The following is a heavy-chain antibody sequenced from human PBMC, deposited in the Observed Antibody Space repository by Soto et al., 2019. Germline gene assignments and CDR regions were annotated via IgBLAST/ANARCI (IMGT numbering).Heavy chain of an antibody. CDR3: ARDLDDSSGYPDY. Sequence: GGSLRLSCAASGFTFSSYGMHWVRQAPGKGLEWVAVIWYDGSNKYYADSVKGRFTISRDNSKNTLYLQMNSLRAEDTAVYYCARDLDDSSGYPDYWGQGTLVTVSS. J-gene: IGHJ4*02. CDR2: IWYDGSNK. D-gene: IGHD3-22*01. V-gene: IGHV3-33*01. CDR1: GFTFSSYG.